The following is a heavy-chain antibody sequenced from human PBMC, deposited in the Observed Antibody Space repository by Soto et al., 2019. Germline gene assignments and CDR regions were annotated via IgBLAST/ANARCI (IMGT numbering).Heavy chain of an antibody. Sequence: SETLSLTCTVSGGSISSYYWSWIRQPPGKGLEWIGYIYYSGSTNYNPSLKSRVTISVDTSKNQFSLKLSSVTAADTAVYYCARLVLGYCSGGSCSHEDNCFDPWGQGTLVTVSS. J-gene: IGHJ5*02. CDR3: ARLVLGYCSGGSCSHEDNCFDP. CDR1: GGSISSYY. CDR2: IYYSGST. V-gene: IGHV4-59*01. D-gene: IGHD2-15*01.